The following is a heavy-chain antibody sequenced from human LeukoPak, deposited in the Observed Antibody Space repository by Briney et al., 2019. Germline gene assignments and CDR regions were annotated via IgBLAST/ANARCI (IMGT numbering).Heavy chain of an antibody. Sequence: GGSLRLSCSASGFTFSSYEMNWVRQAPGKGLEWVSYISSTGRTIFYADSVKGRFTISRDNAKNSLFLQMNSLRAKDTAVYYCANNWKAGHDYWGQGTLVTVYS. CDR3: ANNWKAGHDY. J-gene: IGHJ4*02. V-gene: IGHV3-48*03. D-gene: IGHD1-20*01. CDR2: ISSTGRTI. CDR1: GFTFSSYE.